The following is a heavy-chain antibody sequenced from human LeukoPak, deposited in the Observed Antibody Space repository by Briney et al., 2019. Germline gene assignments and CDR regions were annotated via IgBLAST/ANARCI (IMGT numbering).Heavy chain of an antibody. Sequence: SETLSLTCTVSGGSLFSHYWSWIRQPPGKRLEWIGYVYYSGSTHYNPSLESRVTISKDTSKNQFSLKLSSVTAADTAVYYCARGGLERGTFFDYYYYMDVWGKGTTVTVSS. D-gene: IGHD1-1*01. CDR2: VYYSGST. CDR1: GGSLFSHY. J-gene: IGHJ6*03. V-gene: IGHV4-59*08. CDR3: ARGGLERGTFFDYYYYMDV.